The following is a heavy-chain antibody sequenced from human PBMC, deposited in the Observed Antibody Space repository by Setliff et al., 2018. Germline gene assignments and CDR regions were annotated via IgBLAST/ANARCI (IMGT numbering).Heavy chain of an antibody. Sequence: PSETLSLTCTVSGGSIRSSSYYWGWIRQPPGKGLEWIGGIYYSGSTYYNPSLKSRVTISVDTSKHQFSLKLSSVTAADTAVYYCARRATYYNFWSGYYDYWGQGTLVTVSS. CDR1: GGSIRSSSYY. CDR3: ARRATYYNFWSGYYDY. V-gene: IGHV4-39*07. J-gene: IGHJ4*02. CDR2: IYYSGST. D-gene: IGHD3-3*01.